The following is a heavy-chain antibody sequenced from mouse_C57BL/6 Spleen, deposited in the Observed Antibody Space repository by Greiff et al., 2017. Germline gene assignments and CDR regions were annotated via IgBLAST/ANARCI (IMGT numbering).Heavy chain of an antibody. CDR1: GYTFTEYT. J-gene: IGHJ3*01. D-gene: IGHD1-1*01. Sequence: QVQLQQSGAELVKPGASVKLSCKASGYTFTEYTIHWVKQRSGQGLEWIGWFYPGSGSIKYNEKFKDKATLTADKSSSTVYMELSRLTSKDSAVYFCARHEEGYYYGSSSFAYWGQGTLVTVSA. V-gene: IGHV1-62-2*01. CDR2: FYPGSGSI. CDR3: ARHEEGYYYGSSSFAY.